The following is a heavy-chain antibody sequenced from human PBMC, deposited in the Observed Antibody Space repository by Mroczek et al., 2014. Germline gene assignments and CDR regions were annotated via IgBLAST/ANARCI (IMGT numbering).Heavy chain of an antibody. Sequence: QVQLQESGPGLVKPSQTLSLTCTVSGGSISSGGYYWSWIRQHPGKGLEWIGYIYYSGSTYYNPSLKSRVTISVDTSKNQFSLKLSSVTAADTAVYYCARDGGGYCSSTSCPPDTYYYYYMDVWGKGTTVTVSS. V-gene: IGHV4-31*03. J-gene: IGHJ6*03. CDR1: GGSISSGGYY. CDR3: ARDGGGYCSSTSCPPDTYYYYYMDV. D-gene: IGHD2-2*01. CDR2: IYYSGST.